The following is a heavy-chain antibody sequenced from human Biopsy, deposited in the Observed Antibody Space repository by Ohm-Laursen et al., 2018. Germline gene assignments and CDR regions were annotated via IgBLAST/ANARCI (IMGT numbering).Heavy chain of an antibody. Sequence: ASVKVSCKVSGYIFTTSGISWVRQAPGQGLEWMGWISSYNDNTNYAKKFQDRVTMSADTSTATASMELRTLRSDDTAVYFCAREAIGYQLPCDDWGQGTLVTVSS. CDR2: ISSYNDNT. D-gene: IGHD2-2*01. CDR1: GYIFTTSG. J-gene: IGHJ4*02. CDR3: AREAIGYQLPCDD. V-gene: IGHV1-18*01.